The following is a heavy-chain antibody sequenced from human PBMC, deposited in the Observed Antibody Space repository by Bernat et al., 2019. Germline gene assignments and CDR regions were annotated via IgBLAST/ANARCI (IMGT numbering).Heavy chain of an antibody. CDR3: ARADIVVVPAAMPFDY. Sequence: QVQLVQSGAEVKKPGASVKVSCKASGYTFTSYGISWLRQAPGQGLEWMGWISAYNGNTNYAQKLQGRVTMTTDTSTSTAYMELRSLRSDDTAVYYCARADIVVVPAAMPFDYWGQGTLVTVSS. D-gene: IGHD2-2*01. V-gene: IGHV1-18*01. CDR1: GYTFTSYG. J-gene: IGHJ4*02. CDR2: ISAYNGNT.